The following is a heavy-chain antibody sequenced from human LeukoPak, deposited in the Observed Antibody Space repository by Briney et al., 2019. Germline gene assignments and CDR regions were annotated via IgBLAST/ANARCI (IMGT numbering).Heavy chain of an antibody. Sequence: PSETLSLTWAVYGGSFSGYYWSWIRQPPGKGLEWIGETNHSGSTNYNPSLKSRVTISVDTSKNQFSLKLSSVTAADTAVYYCARRPIAARLSRSYYYMDVWGKGTTVTVSS. CDR2: TNHSGST. CDR1: GGSFSGYY. D-gene: IGHD6-6*01. CDR3: ARRPIAARLSRSYYYMDV. V-gene: IGHV4-34*01. J-gene: IGHJ6*03.